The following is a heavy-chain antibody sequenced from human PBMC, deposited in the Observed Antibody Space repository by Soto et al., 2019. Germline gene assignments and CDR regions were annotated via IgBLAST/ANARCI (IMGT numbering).Heavy chain of an antibody. J-gene: IGHJ4*02. D-gene: IGHD3-22*01. Sequence: EVQLVQSGAEVKKPGESLKISCKGSGYSFTNYWIGWVRQMPGKGLEWMGIIYPDDSDTRYSPSFQGQVTISADKSISTAYLLWSSLKASDTAMYYCARLGPLHSSGYYFDYWGQGTLVTVSS. CDR1: GYSFTNYW. CDR2: IYPDDSDT. V-gene: IGHV5-51*01. CDR3: ARLGPLHSSGYYFDY.